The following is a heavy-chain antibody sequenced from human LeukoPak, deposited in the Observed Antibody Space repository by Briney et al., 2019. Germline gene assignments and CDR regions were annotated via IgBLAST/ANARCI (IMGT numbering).Heavy chain of an antibody. D-gene: IGHD3-10*01. Sequence: GGSLRLSCAASGFTFDDYAMHWVRQAPGKGLEWVSGISWNSGSIGYADSVKGRFTISRGNAKNSLYLQMNSLRAEDTALYYCAKGAMVQFTFAFDIWGQGTMVTVSS. CDR1: GFTFDDYA. CDR3: AKGAMVQFTFAFDI. CDR2: ISWNSGSI. V-gene: IGHV3-9*01. J-gene: IGHJ3*02.